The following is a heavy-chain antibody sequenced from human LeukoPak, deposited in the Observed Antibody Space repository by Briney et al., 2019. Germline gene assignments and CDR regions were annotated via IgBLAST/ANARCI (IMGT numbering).Heavy chain of an antibody. CDR3: AKVREVGTNIEVVVVDISGAFDM. V-gene: IGHV1-2*06. CDR2: INPNSGDT. CDR1: GYSFTGSY. J-gene: IGHJ3*02. D-gene: IGHD2-15*01. Sequence: GASVNVSCKASGYSFTGSYINWVRQAPGQGLEWMGRINPNSGDTNVAQKFQGRVTLTRDTSISTSYMELSSLRSDDTAVYFCAKVREVGTNIEVVVVDISGAFDMWGQGTKVTVSS.